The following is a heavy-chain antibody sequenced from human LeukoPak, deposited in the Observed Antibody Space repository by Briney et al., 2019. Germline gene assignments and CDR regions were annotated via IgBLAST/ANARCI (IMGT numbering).Heavy chain of an antibody. V-gene: IGHV3-74*01. Sequence: GGSLRLSCAASGFTFSSYWMHWVRQAPGKGLVWVSRINSDGSSTSYADSVKGRFTISRDNAKNTLYLQVNSLRGEDTAIYYCAKVHYDILTAGDSWGQGTLVTVSS. CDR1: GFTFSSYW. CDR3: AKVHYDILTAGDS. D-gene: IGHD3-9*01. CDR2: INSDGSST. J-gene: IGHJ4*02.